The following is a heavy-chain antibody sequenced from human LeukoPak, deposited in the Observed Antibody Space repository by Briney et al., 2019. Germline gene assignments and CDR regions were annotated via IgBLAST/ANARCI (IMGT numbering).Heavy chain of an antibody. V-gene: IGHV3-23*01. Sequence: GGSLRLSCVASGSTFSSYAMSWVRQAPGKGLEWVSAISGSGGSTYYADSVKGRFTITRDNSKNTLYLQMNSPRAEDTAVYYCAKDEYYFDYWGQGTLVTVSS. CDR3: AKDEYYFDY. J-gene: IGHJ4*02. CDR1: GSTFSSYA. CDR2: ISGSGGST.